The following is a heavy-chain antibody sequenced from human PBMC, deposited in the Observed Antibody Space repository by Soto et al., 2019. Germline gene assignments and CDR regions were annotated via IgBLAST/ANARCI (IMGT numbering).Heavy chain of an antibody. Sequence: LSLTCRVSCAYISDFSWGWIRQPAGKGLEWIGRITINGNTQKNPSFKSRVTMSIDTSRNHFSLNLQSATAADTALYYCARETGENWTYEAHWGPGTLVTVSS. V-gene: IGHV4-4*07. J-gene: IGHJ1*01. CDR2: ITINGNT. D-gene: IGHD1-7*01. CDR3: ARETGENWTYEAH. CDR1: CAYISDFS.